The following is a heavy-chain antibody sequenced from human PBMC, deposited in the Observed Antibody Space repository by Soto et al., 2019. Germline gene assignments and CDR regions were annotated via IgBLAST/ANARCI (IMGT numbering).Heavy chain of an antibody. CDR1: GRNIRSYN. V-gene: IGHV4-59*12. CDR2: IYYSETT. D-gene: IGHD2-15*01. CDR3: ARAYCSGGSCWAWSSWFDP. Sequence: SETLSLTSGIAGRNIRSYNWNWIRQTPGKGKEWIGYIYYSETTNYNPSLKSRITINPDPSKNQFSLQLNSVTPEDTAVYYCARAYCSGGSCWAWSSWFDPWGQGTLVTVSS. J-gene: IGHJ5*02.